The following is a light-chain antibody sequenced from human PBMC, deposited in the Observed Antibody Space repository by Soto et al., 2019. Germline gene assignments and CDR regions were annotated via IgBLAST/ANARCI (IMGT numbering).Light chain of an antibody. J-gene: IGKJ5*01. CDR2: AAS. Sequence: DIQMPQSPSSLSASLGDRVAITCRASQSISSYLNWYQQKPGKAPKVLIYAASNLQSGVPSRFSGSGSGTDFALTISSLQPEDFATYYCQQGYSTPITFGQGTRLEIK. V-gene: IGKV1-39*01. CDR1: QSISSY. CDR3: QQGYSTPIT.